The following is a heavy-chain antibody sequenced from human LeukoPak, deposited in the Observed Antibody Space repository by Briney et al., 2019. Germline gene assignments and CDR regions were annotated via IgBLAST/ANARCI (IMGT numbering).Heavy chain of an antibody. D-gene: IGHD2-2*01. CDR3: ARDGRYCSSTSCYGYYFDY. CDR2: INPNSGGT. V-gene: IGHV1-2*02. J-gene: IGHJ4*02. CDR1: GYTFTDYY. Sequence: ASVKVSCKASGYTFTDYYIHWVRQAPGQVLEWMGWINPNSGGTNYAQKFQGRVTMTRDTSISTAYMELSRLRSDDTVVYYCARDGRYCSSTSCYGYYFDYWGQGTLVTVSS.